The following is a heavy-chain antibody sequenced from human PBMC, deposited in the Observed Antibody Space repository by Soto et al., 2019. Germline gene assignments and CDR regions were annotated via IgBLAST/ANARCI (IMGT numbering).Heavy chain of an antibody. CDR2: MNPNSGNT. Sequence: ASVKVSFKASGYTFTSYDINWVRQATGQGLEWMGWMNPNSGNTGYAQKFQGRVTMTRNTSISTAYMELSSLRSEDTAVYYCARGKWPEGNWFDPWGQGTLVTVSS. CDR1: GYTFTSYD. V-gene: IGHV1-8*01. D-gene: IGHD5-12*01. CDR3: ARGKWPEGNWFDP. J-gene: IGHJ5*02.